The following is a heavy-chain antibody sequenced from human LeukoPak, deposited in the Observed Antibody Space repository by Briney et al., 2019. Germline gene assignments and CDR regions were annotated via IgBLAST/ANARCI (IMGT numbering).Heavy chain of an antibody. J-gene: IGHJ4*02. CDR1: GGSVSSGGYY. CDR3: ARVGYQLLYDY. CDR2: IYYSGST. Sequence: PSETLSLTCTVSGGSVSSGGYYWSWIRQPPGKGLEWIGYIYYSGSTNYNPSLKSRVTISVDTSKNQFSLKLSSVTAADTAVYYCARVGYQLLYDYWGQGTLVTVSS. D-gene: IGHD2-2*02. V-gene: IGHV4-61*08.